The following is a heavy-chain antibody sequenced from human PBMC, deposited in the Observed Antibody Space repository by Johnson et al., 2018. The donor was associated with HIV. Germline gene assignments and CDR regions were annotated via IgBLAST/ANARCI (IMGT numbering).Heavy chain of an antibody. CDR1: GFTFDDYG. J-gene: IGHJ3*02. V-gene: IGHV3-20*04. Sequence: VQLVESRGGVVRPGGSLRLSCAASGFTFDDYGMSWVRQAPGKGLEWVSLITGSGGNTYNADSVKGRFTISRDNAKISLSLQMNILTAEDTAVYYCARAPEVRGIDAFDSWGQGTMVTVS. CDR3: ARAPEVRGIDAFDS. D-gene: IGHD3-10*01. CDR2: ITGSGGNT.